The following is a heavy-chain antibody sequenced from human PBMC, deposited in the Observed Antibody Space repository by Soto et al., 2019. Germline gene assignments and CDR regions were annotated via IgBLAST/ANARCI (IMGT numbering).Heavy chain of an antibody. CDR1: GFTFSSYA. D-gene: IGHD3-10*01. CDR3: AKVEGMRVYYYYGMDV. Sequence: GGSLRLSCAASGFTFSSYAMSWVRQAPGKGLEWVSAISGSGGSTYYADSVKGRFTISRDNSKNTLYLQMNSLRAEDTAVYYCAKVEGMRVYYYYGMDVWGQGTTVTVSS. CDR2: ISGSGGST. J-gene: IGHJ6*02. V-gene: IGHV3-23*01.